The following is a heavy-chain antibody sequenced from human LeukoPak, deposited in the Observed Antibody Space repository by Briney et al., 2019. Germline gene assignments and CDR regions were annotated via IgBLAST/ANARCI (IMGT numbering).Heavy chain of an antibody. D-gene: IGHD2-21*02. V-gene: IGHV3-7*01. Sequence: GGSLRLSCAASGFTFSSYWMSWVRQAPGKGLEWVANIKQDGSNKYYADSVKGRFTISRDNSKNTLYLQMNSLRAEDTAVYYCARDPRPPYCGGDCYSFWFDPWGQGTLVTVSS. CDR1: GFTFSSYW. CDR3: ARDPRPPYCGGDCYSFWFDP. J-gene: IGHJ5*02. CDR2: IKQDGSNK.